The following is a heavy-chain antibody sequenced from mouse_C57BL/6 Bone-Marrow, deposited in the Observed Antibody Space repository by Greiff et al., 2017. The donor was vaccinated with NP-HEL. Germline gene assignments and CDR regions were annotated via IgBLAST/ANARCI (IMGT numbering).Heavy chain of an antibody. CDR3: ARHGLLFYAMDY. Sequence: EVKLMESGGGLVQPGGSLKLSCAASGFTFSDYYMYWVRQTPEKRLEWVAYISNGGGSTYYPDTVKGRFTISRDNAKNTLYLQMSRLKSEDTAMYYCARHGLLFYAMDYWGQGTSVTVSS. CDR2: ISNGGGST. J-gene: IGHJ4*01. D-gene: IGHD2-3*01. CDR1: GFTFSDYY. V-gene: IGHV5-12*01.